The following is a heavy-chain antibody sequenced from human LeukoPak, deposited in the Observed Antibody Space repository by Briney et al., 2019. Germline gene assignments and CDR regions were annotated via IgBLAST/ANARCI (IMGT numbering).Heavy chain of an antibody. D-gene: IGHD2-21*02. V-gene: IGHV3-23*01. J-gene: IGHJ4*02. CDR2: ISGSGGST. CDR3: AEAYCGGDCSLPSDY. CDR1: GFTFSSYA. Sequence: GGSLRLSCAASGFTFSSYAMSWVRQAPGKGLEWVSAISGSGGSTYYADSMKGRFTISRDNSKNTLYLQMNSLRAEDTAVYYCAEAYCGGDCSLPSDYWGQGTLVTVSS.